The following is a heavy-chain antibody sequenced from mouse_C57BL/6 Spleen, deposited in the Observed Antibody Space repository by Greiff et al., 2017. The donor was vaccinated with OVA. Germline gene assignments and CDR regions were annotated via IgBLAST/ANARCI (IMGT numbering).Heavy chain of an antibody. D-gene: IGHD2-5*01. V-gene: IGHV1-54*01. CDR2: INPGSGGT. J-gene: IGHJ2*01. CDR3: ARRGDYSNYLYFDY. Sequence: VQVVESGAELVRPGTSVKVSCKASGYAFTNYLIEWVKQRPGQGLEWIGVINPGSGGTNYNEKFKGKATLTADKSSSTAYMQLSSLTSEDSAVYFCARRGDYSNYLYFDYWGQGTTLTVSS. CDR1: GYAFTNYL.